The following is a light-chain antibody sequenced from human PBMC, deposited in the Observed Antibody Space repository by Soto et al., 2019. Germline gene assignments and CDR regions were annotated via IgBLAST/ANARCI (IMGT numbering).Light chain of an antibody. CDR2: GAT. CDR3: QQYNNWRT. J-gene: IGKJ1*01. CDR1: HSVTSDY. V-gene: IGKV3D-15*01. Sequence: EIVLTQSPGTLSLSPGERATLCCRASHSVTSDYLAWYQQKPGQAPRLLTYGATKRATGIPDRFSGSGSGTEFTLTISSLQSEDFAVYYCQQYNNWRTFGQGTKVDIK.